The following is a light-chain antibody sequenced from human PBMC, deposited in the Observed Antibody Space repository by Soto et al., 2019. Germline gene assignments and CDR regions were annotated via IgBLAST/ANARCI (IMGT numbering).Light chain of an antibody. CDR2: DAS. CDR3: QQYNNWPWT. V-gene: IGKV3-15*01. Sequence: EIVMTQSPATLSVSPGERATLSCRASQSVSSNLAWYQQQPGQAPRLLIYDASTRATGIPARFGGSGSGTEFPLTISSLQAEDFAVYYCQQYNNWPWTFGQGTKVEIK. J-gene: IGKJ1*01. CDR1: QSVSSN.